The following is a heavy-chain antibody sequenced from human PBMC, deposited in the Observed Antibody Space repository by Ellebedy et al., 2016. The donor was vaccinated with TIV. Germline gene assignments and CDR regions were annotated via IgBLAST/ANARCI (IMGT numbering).Heavy chain of an antibody. J-gene: IGHJ4*02. Sequence: PGGSLRLSCAASGFTVSSNYMSWVRQAPGKGLEWVSSITVSSTYIYYADSVKGRFTISRDNAQNSLYLQMNSLRAEDTAVYYCARARTAHSGVWYFDYWGQGTLVTVSS. CDR1: GFTVSSNY. CDR3: ARARTAHSGVWYFDY. V-gene: IGHV3-21*01. CDR2: ITVSSTYI. D-gene: IGHD2-21*01.